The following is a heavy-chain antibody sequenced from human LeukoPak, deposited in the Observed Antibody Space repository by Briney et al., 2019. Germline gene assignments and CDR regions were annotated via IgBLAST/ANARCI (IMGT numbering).Heavy chain of an antibody. J-gene: IGHJ4*02. D-gene: IGHD3-10*01. Sequence: GGSLRLSCAASGFTFSSYAVHWVRQAPGRGLEGVAVISYDGSNKYYADSVKGRFTISRDNSKNTLYPQMNRLRAEDTAVYYCARDQRSYYGSGSYYRLGYWGQGTLVTVSS. CDR3: ARDQRSYYGSGSYYRLGY. CDR2: ISYDGSNK. CDR1: GFTFSSYA. V-gene: IGHV3-30*04.